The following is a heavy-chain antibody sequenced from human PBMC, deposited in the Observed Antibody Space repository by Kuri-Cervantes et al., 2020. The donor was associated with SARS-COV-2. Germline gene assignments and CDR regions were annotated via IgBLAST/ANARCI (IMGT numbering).Heavy chain of an antibody. D-gene: IGHD3-22*01. Sequence: SETLSLTCTVSGGSISSSSYYWGWIRQPPGKGLEWIGYIYYSGSANYNPSLKSRVTISVDTSKNQFSLKLSSVTAADTAVYYCSRDLGNYYDSSGYYYGWFDPWGQGTLVTVPS. J-gene: IGHJ5*02. V-gene: IGHV4-61*01. CDR1: GGSISSSSYY. CDR3: SRDLGNYYDSSGYYYGWFDP. CDR2: IYYSGSA.